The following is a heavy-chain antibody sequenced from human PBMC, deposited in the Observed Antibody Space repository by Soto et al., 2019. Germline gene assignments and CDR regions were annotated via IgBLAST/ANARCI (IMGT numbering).Heavy chain of an antibody. Sequence: SETLSLTCAVSGGSISSSNWWSWVRQPPGKGLEWIGEIYHSGSTNYNPSLKSRVTISVDKSKNQFSLKLSSVTAADTAVYYCARVLVRRLPKRSNWFDPWGQGTLVTVSS. D-gene: IGHD5-12*01. J-gene: IGHJ5*02. CDR1: GGSISSSNW. V-gene: IGHV4-4*02. CDR3: ARVLVRRLPKRSNWFDP. CDR2: IYHSGST.